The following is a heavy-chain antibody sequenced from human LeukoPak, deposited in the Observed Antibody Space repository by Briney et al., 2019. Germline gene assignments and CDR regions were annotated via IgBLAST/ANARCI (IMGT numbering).Heavy chain of an antibody. CDR1: GGSISSGGYS. CDR3: ARVWGYCSSTSCYRSAFDI. Sequence: SETLSLTCTVSGGSISSGGYSWSWIRQHPGKGLEWIGYIYYSGSTYYNPSLKSRVTISVDTSKNQFSLKLSSVTAADTAVYYCARVWGYCSSTSCYRSAFDIWGQGTMVTVSS. V-gene: IGHV4-31*03. CDR2: IYYSGST. D-gene: IGHD2-2*02. J-gene: IGHJ3*02.